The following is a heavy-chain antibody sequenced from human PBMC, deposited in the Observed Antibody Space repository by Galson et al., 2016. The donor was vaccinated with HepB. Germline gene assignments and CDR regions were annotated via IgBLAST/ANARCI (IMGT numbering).Heavy chain of an antibody. J-gene: IGHJ4*02. CDR2: ISYDGSNQ. Sequence: SLRLSCATSGFNFNKYSMNWVRQAPGKGLEWVAAISYDGSNQYYPDSMKGRFTISRDNSKNTLHLEMSSLRAEDTAIYFCAKEAGGNSEVDYWGQGTLVTVSS. V-gene: IGHV3-30*18. CDR1: GFNFNKYS. CDR3: AKEAGGNSEVDY. D-gene: IGHD4-23*01.